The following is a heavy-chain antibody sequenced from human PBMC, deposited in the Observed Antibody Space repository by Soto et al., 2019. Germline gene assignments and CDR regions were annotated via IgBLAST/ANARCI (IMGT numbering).Heavy chain of an antibody. D-gene: IGHD6-13*01. CDR3: AKDRRKTAPGTPDY. CDR2: IIPIFGTA. Sequence: SVTVSCQASGGTFSSYAISWVRQAPGQGLEWMGGIIPIFGTANYAQKFQGRVTITADESTSAAYMELSSLRSEDTAVYHCAKDRRKTAPGTPDYWGQGTLVTVSS. V-gene: IGHV1-69*13. J-gene: IGHJ4*02. CDR1: GGTFSSYA.